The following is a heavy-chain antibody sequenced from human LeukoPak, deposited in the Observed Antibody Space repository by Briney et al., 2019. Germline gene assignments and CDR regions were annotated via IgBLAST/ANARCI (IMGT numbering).Heavy chain of an antibody. CDR1: GFTFSSYA. J-gene: IGHJ3*02. Sequence: GGSLRPSCAASGFTFSSYAMHWVRQAPGKGLGYVSAISSNGGSTYYANSVKGRFTISRDNSKNTLYLQMGSLRAEDMAVYYCARPITWIQLWDAFDIWGQGTMVTVSS. CDR2: ISSNGGST. V-gene: IGHV3-64*01. D-gene: IGHD5-18*01. CDR3: ARPITWIQLWDAFDI.